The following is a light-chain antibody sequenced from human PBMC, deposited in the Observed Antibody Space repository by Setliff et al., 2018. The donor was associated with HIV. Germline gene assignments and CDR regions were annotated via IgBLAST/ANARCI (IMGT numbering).Light chain of an antibody. CDR2: GVD. Sequence: QSVLTQPPSVSAAPGQKVTISCSGSSSNIGNTYVSWYQQLPGTAPKLLMYGVDQRPSGVPDRFSASKSGTSASLAISGLQSEDEADYYCAAWDGSLNAYLFGTGTKVTVL. CDR1: SSNIGNTY. J-gene: IGLJ1*01. CDR3: AAWDGSLNAYL. V-gene: IGLV1-44*01.